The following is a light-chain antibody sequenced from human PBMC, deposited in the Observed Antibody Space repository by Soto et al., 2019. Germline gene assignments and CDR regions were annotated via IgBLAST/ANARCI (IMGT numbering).Light chain of an antibody. CDR1: TGAVTSGYY. Sequence: QAVVTQEPSLTVSPGGTVTLTCAPSTGAVTSGYYPNWFQQKPGQAPRPLIYSTTNKHSWTPARFSGSLLGGKAALTLSGVQPEDEAEYYCLLYYGGSWVFGGGTKLTVL. CDR2: STT. V-gene: IGLV7-43*01. CDR3: LLYYGGSWV. J-gene: IGLJ3*02.